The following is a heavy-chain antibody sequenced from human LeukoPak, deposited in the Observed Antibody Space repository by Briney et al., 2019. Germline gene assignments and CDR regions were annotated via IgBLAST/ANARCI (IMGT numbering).Heavy chain of an antibody. J-gene: IGHJ4*02. CDR2: IHTSGST. V-gene: IGHV4-4*07. CDR1: GVSISSYY. D-gene: IGHD3-3*01. Sequence: SETLSLTCTVSGVSISSYYWSWIRQPAGKGLEWIGRIHTSGSTNYNPSLKSRVTISVDTSKNEFSLNLTSVTAADTAIYYCARGLASGYPPIPFDYWGQGTLVTVSS. CDR3: ARGLASGYPPIPFDY.